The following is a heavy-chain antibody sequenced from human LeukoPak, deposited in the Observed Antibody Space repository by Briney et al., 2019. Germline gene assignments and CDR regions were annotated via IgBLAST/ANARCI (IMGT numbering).Heavy chain of an antibody. CDR2: ISYDGSNA. V-gene: IGHV3-30*18. Sequence: GRSLRLSCAVSGFAFSDYGMHWVRQAPGKGLEWVAVISYDGSNAYYADSVEGRFTISRDNSKNTLYLQMNSLRAEDTAVYYCAKSNSGWYVPPSDWGQGTLVTVSS. CDR1: GFAFSDYG. J-gene: IGHJ4*02. D-gene: IGHD6-19*01. CDR3: AKSNSGWYVPPSD.